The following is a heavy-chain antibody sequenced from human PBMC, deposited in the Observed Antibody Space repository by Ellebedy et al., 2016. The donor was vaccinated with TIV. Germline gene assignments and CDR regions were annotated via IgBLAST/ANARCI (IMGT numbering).Heavy chain of an antibody. CDR3: AREVKGDGWHFDY. V-gene: IGHV4-59*01. J-gene: IGHJ4*02. CDR1: GGSISSYY. D-gene: IGHD5-24*01. Sequence: SETLSLTCTVSGGSISSYYWSWIRQPPGKGLEWIGYIYYSGSTNYNPSLKSRVTISVDTSKNQFSLKLSSVTAADTAVYYCAREVKGDGWHFDYWGQGTLVTVSS. CDR2: IYYSGST.